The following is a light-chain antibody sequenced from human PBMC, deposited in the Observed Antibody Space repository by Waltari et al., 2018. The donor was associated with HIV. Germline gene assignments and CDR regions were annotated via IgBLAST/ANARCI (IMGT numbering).Light chain of an antibody. V-gene: IGKV1-5*03. CDR1: QNIGNY. CDR3: QQFETYYT. CDR2: LAS. Sequence: DIRMTQSPATLSASIGDRVTITCRASQNIGNYLAWYQQKPGKAPKLLISLASSLERGVPIRFSGSGSGSQFTLTINNLQYEDFATYYCQQFETYYTFGQGTRLE. J-gene: IGKJ2*01.